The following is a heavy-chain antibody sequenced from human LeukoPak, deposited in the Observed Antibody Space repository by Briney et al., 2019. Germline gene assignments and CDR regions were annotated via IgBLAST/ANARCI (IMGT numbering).Heavy chain of an antibody. D-gene: IGHD6-6*01. J-gene: IGHJ3*02. CDR2: IYGCGGT. CDR3: ARGKSSSSFAFDI. V-gene: IGHV3-53*01. Sequence: GGYLRLSCAASGFTVSSNYMNWVRQAPGKGLEWVSVIYGCGGTFYADSVKDRFSISRDNSKNTLFLHMNSLRADDTAVYYCARGKSSSSFAFDIWGQGTIVTVSS. CDR1: GFTVSSNY.